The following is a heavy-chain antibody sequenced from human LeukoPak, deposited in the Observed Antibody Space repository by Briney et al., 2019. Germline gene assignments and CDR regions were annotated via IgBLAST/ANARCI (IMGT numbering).Heavy chain of an antibody. Sequence: GGSLRLSCAASGFTFSSYAMSWVRQAPGKGLEWVSAISGSGGSTYYADSVKGRFTISRDNSKNTLYLQMNSLRAEDTAVYYCAKHSPEDRTSGITMVRGVLIRDWFDPWGQGTLVTVSS. J-gene: IGHJ5*02. V-gene: IGHV3-23*01. CDR3: AKHSPEDRTSGITMVRGVLIRDWFDP. D-gene: IGHD3-10*01. CDR2: ISGSGGST. CDR1: GFTFSSYA.